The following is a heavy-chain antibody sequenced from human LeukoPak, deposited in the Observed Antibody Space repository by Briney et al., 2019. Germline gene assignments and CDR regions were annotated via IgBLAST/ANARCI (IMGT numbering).Heavy chain of an antibody. CDR2: ADYDGSDI. CDR1: GFTFSRYW. J-gene: IGHJ5*02. V-gene: IGHV3-74*01. D-gene: IGHD6-13*01. CDR3: ATLAAAGTNH. Sequence: GGSLRLSCAASGFTFSRYWMHWVRQAPGKGLVWVSRADYDGSDISYADSVRGRFTISRDNAKNTLYLQMNSLSAEDTAVYYCATLAAAGTNHWGQGTLVTVSS.